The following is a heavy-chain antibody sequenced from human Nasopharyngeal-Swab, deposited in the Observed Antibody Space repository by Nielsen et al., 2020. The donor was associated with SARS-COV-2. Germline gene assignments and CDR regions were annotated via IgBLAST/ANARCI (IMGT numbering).Heavy chain of an antibody. CDR2: ISSSSSTI. Sequence: GESLKSSCAASGFTFSSYSMNWVRQAPGKGLEWVSYISSSSSTIYYADSVKGRFTISRDNAKNSLYLQMNSLRAEDTAVYYCARGGGMGIAAAGTRDWGQGTLVTVSS. CDR3: ARGGGMGIAAAGTRD. V-gene: IGHV3-48*04. D-gene: IGHD6-13*01. J-gene: IGHJ4*02. CDR1: GFTFSSYS.